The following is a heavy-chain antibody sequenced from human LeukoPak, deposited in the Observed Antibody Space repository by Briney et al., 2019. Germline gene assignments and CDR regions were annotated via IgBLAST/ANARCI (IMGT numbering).Heavy chain of an antibody. CDR3: ARSGHCSGTSCYAVGTDY. J-gene: IGHJ4*02. V-gene: IGHV1-18*01. D-gene: IGHD2-2*01. Sequence: ASVKVSCKASGYTFTRNGITWVRQVPGQGLKWMGWIKADTGDTVYAQMFRDTVTMTTDTSTSTAYLEVRSLRSDDTAFYYCARSGHCSGTSCYAVGTDYWAREPWSPSP. CDR2: IKADTGDT. CDR1: GYTFTRNG.